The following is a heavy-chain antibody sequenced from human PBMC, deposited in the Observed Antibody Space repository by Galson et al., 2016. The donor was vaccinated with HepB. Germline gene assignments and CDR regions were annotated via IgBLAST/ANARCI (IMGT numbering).Heavy chain of an antibody. CDR3: ARGDIVGAIFDY. CDR1: GFTFSSYS. D-gene: IGHD1-26*01. Sequence: SLRLSCAASGFTFSSYSMNWVRQAPGKGLEWVSSISSSSSYIYYADSVKGRFTISRDNAKNSLYLQMNSLRAEDTALYYCARGDIVGAIFDYWGQGTLFTVSS. CDR2: ISSSSSYI. J-gene: IGHJ4*02. V-gene: IGHV3-21*01.